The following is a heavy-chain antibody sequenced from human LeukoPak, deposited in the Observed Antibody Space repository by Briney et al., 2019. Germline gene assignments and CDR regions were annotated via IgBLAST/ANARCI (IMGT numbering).Heavy chain of an antibody. Sequence: SGGSLRLSCAASGFTFSSYAMHWVRQAPGKGLEWVAVISYDGSNKYYADSVKGRSTISRDNSKNTLYLQMNSLRADDTAVYYCASGMVAKILGYFDYWGQGTLVTVSS. V-gene: IGHV3-30-3*01. J-gene: IGHJ4*02. D-gene: IGHD5-12*01. CDR3: ASGMVAKILGYFDY. CDR1: GFTFSSYA. CDR2: ISYDGSNK.